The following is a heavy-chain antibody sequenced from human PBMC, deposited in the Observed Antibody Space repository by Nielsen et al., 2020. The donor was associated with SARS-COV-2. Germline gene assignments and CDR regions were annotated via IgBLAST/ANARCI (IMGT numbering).Heavy chain of an antibody. Sequence: ASVKVSCKASGYTFTDYYIHWVRQAPGQGLEWMGRINPYSGSTNYAQKFQGTVTMTRDASISTVYMELTSDDTAVYYCAGARATIFGLVMSYGMDVWGQGTTVAVSS. CDR3: AGARATIFGLVMSYGMDV. CDR2: INPYSGST. J-gene: IGHJ6*02. CDR1: GYTFTDYY. D-gene: IGHD3/OR15-3a*01. V-gene: IGHV1-2*06.